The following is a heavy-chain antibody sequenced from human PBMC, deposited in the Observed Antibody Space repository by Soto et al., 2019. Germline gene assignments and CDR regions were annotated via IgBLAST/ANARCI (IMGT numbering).Heavy chain of an antibody. Sequence: PGESLKISCKGSGYSFTSYWIGWVRQMPGKGLEWMGIIYPGDSDTRYSPSFQGQVTISADKSISTAYLQWSSLKASDTAMYYCAGTTVVTPGRYYYYGMDVWGQGTTVTVSS. D-gene: IGHD4-17*01. V-gene: IGHV5-51*01. CDR2: IYPGDSDT. CDR1: GYSFTSYW. CDR3: AGTTVVTPGRYYYYGMDV. J-gene: IGHJ6*02.